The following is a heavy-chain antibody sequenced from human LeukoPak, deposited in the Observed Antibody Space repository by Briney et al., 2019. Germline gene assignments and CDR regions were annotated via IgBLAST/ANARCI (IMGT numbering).Heavy chain of an antibody. V-gene: IGHV3-48*03. CDR3: ARDALGYCSSTSCPLYYYMDV. CDR1: GFTFSSYE. J-gene: IGHJ6*03. Sequence: PGGSLRLSCAASGFTFSSYEMNWVRQAPGKGLEWLSYISSSGSTIHYADSVKGRFTISRDNARNSLYLQMNSLRAEDTAVYYCARDALGYCSSTSCPLYYYMDVWGKGTTVTVSS. D-gene: IGHD2-2*01. CDR2: ISSSGSTI.